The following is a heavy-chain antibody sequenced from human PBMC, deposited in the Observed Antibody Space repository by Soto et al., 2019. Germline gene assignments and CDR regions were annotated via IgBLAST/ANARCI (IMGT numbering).Heavy chain of an antibody. Sequence: PGGSLRLSCAASGFTFSSYGMHWVRQAPGKGLEWVAVISYDGSNKYYADSVKGRFTISRDNSKNTLYLQMNSLRAEDTAVYYCAKDSSEMATIGFFDYWGQGTLVTVSS. D-gene: IGHD5-12*01. J-gene: IGHJ4*02. CDR3: AKDSSEMATIGFFDY. V-gene: IGHV3-30*18. CDR2: ISYDGSNK. CDR1: GFTFSSYG.